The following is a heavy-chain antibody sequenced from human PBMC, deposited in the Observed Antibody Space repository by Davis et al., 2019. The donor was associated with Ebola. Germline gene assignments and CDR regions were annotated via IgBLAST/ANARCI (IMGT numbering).Heavy chain of an antibody. CDR1: GFTFSSYG. D-gene: IGHD3-22*01. J-gene: IGHJ4*02. CDR2: ISYDGSNK. V-gene: IGHV3-30*03. Sequence: GGSLRLSCAASGFTFSSYGMHWVRQAPGKGLEWVAVISYDGSNKYYADSVKGRFTISRDNSKNTLYLQMNSLRAEDTAVYYCARDPKYYYDSSGYMDYWGQGTLVTVSS. CDR3: ARDPKYYYDSSGYMDY.